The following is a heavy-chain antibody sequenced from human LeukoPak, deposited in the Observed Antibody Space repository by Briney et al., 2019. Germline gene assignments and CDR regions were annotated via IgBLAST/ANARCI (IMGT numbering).Heavy chain of an antibody. V-gene: IGHV3-20*01. D-gene: IGHD1-26*01. CDR3: ARAISGSYYVGVDY. J-gene: IGHJ4*02. Sequence: PGGSLRLSCAASGFTFDDYGMSGVRQAPGKGLEWVSGINWNGGSTGYADSVKGRFTISRDNAKNSLYLQMNSLRAEDTALYHCARAISGSYYVGVDYWGQGTLVTVSS. CDR2: INWNGGST. CDR1: GFTFDDYG.